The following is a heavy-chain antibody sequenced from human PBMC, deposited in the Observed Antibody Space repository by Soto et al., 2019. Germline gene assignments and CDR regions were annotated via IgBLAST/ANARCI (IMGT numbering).Heavy chain of an antibody. V-gene: IGHV1-2*02. Sequence: ASVKVSCKASGYTFTGYYMHWVRQAPGQGLEWMGWINPNSGGTNYAQKFQGSVTMTRDTSISTAYMELSRLRSDDTAVYYCARAEIVLMVSNVMDVWGQGTTVTVSS. D-gene: IGHD2-8*01. CDR3: ARAEIVLMVSNVMDV. CDR1: GYTFTGYY. CDR2: INPNSGGT. J-gene: IGHJ6*02.